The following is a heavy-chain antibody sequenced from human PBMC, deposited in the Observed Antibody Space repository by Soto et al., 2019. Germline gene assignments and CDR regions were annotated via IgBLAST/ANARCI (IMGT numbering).Heavy chain of an antibody. CDR3: ASSRFEEKHFDS. V-gene: IGHV4-31*03. Sequence: SETLSLTCTVSGGSITSDGYYWSWIRQLPGKGLEWIGYIYYSGSIFYTPFLKRRASIPAHSSKKQFSLKLSSVTAADTAVYYCASSRFEEKHFDSWGRGT. CDR2: IYYSGSI. CDR1: GGSITSDGYY. D-gene: IGHD3-9*01. J-gene: IGHJ1*01.